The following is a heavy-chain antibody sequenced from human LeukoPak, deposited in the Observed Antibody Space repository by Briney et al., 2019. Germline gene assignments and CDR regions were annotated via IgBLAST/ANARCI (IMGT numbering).Heavy chain of an antibody. D-gene: IGHD3-10*01. CDR3: ATYGSGSYYTFDY. Sequence: GGSLRLSCAASGFTFSSYAMSWVRQAPGKGLEWVSAISGSCGSTYYADSVKGRFTISRDNSKNTLYLQMNSLRAEDTAVYYCATYGSGSYYTFDYWGQGTLVTVSS. V-gene: IGHV3-23*01. CDR1: GFTFSSYA. CDR2: ISGSCGST. J-gene: IGHJ4*02.